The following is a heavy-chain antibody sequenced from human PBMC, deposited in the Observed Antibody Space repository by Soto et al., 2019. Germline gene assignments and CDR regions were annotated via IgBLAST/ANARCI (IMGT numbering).Heavy chain of an antibody. CDR2: IYYSGST. Sequence: SETLSLTCTVSGGSISSSSYYWGWIRQPPGKGLEWIGNIYYSGSTNYNPSLESRVTISVDTSKNQLSLKLSSVTAADTAVYYCARRYGYYFDYWGQGTLVTVSS. CDR1: GGSISSSSYY. CDR3: ARRYGYYFDY. V-gene: IGHV4-39*07. D-gene: IGHD3-9*01. J-gene: IGHJ4*02.